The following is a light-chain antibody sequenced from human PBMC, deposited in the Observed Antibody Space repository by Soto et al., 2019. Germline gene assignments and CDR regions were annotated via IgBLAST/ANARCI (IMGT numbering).Light chain of an antibody. Sequence: DIQMTQSPSTLSASLGDRFTITCRASQSISSWLAWYQQKPGKAPKLLIYDASSLESGVPSRFSGSGSGTEFTLTISSLQPDDFATYYCQQYNSYSSRTFGQGTKVEIK. V-gene: IGKV1-5*01. CDR1: QSISSW. CDR2: DAS. J-gene: IGKJ1*01. CDR3: QQYNSYSSRT.